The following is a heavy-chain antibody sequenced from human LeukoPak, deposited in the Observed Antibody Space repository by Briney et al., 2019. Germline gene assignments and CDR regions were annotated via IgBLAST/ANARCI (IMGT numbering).Heavy chain of an antibody. J-gene: IGHJ3*02. Sequence: GGSLRLSCAASGFTFSSYTMSWVRQTPGKGLEWVSSISTSSFYIYTADSVKGRFTIFRDNAKNLLYLQMNSLRAEDSAVYYCARDLEAFDIWGQGTMVTVSS. CDR3: ARDLEAFDI. V-gene: IGHV3-21*06. CDR1: GFTFSSYT. D-gene: IGHD5-24*01. CDR2: ISTSSFYI.